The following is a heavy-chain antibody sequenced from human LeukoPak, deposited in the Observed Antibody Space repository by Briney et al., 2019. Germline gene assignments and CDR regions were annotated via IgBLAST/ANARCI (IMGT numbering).Heavy chain of an antibody. V-gene: IGHV4-34*01. CDR1: GGSFSGYY. Sequence: PSETLSLTCAVYGGSFSGYYWSWIRQPPGKGLEWIGSIYYSGSTYYNPSLKSRVTISVDTSKNQFSLKLSSVTAADTAVYYCARDDVVVGWFDPWGQGTLVTVSS. D-gene: IGHD2-21*01. J-gene: IGHJ5*02. CDR2: IYYSGST. CDR3: ARDDVVVGWFDP.